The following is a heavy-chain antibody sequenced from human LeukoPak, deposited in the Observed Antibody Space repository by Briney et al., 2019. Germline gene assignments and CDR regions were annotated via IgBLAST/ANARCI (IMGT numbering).Heavy chain of an antibody. Sequence: PSETLSLTCTVSGGSISSYYWSWIRQPPGKGLEWIGYIYYSGSTNYNPSLKSRVTISVDTSKNQFSLKLSSVTAADTAVYYCARGLTLGYCSGGSCYSMFRQLNAFDIWGQGTMVTVSS. CDR1: GGSISSYY. J-gene: IGHJ3*02. V-gene: IGHV4-59*01. CDR2: IYYSGST. CDR3: ARGLTLGYCSGGSCYSMFRQLNAFDI. D-gene: IGHD2-15*01.